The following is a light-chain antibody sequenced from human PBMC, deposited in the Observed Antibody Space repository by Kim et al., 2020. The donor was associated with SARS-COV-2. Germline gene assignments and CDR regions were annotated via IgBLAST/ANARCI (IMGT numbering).Light chain of an antibody. CDR3: QQYNSYPYT. J-gene: IGKJ2*01. Sequence: SAAVGYRFTITCRASQSISSWLAWYQQKPGKAPKLLIYDASSLESGVPSRFSGSGSGTEFTLTISSLQPDDFATYYCQQYNSYPYTFGQGTKLEIK. CDR2: DAS. V-gene: IGKV1-5*01. CDR1: QSISSW.